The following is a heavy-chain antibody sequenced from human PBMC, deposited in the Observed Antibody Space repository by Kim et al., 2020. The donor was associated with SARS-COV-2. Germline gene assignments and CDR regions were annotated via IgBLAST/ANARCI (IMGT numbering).Heavy chain of an antibody. CDR2: VSRSGDRT. CDR1: GFTFSSYT. D-gene: IGHD5-12*01. CDR3: AKGRSDYDFDY. Sequence: GGSLRLSCAASGFTFSSYTMSWVRQAPGKGLEWVSVVSRSGDRTYYADSVKGRFTISRDTSKDTLYLQMDSLRAEDTAVYYCAKGRSDYDFDYWGQGTLVTVSS. V-gene: IGHV3-23*01. J-gene: IGHJ4*02.